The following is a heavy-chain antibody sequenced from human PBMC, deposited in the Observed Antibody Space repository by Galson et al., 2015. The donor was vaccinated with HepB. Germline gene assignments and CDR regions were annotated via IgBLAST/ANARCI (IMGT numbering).Heavy chain of an antibody. CDR2: IYYSGST. CDR1: GGSIKSYY. D-gene: IGHD3-16*02. Sequence: SETLSLTCTVSGGSIKSYYWSWIRQPPGKGLEWIGYIYYSGSTNFNPSLMRRVSISVDTSKNQFSLKLTSVTAADTAVYYCARLGPLRLGELSFPMWGQGTLVTVSS. CDR3: ARLGPLRLGELSFPM. V-gene: IGHV4-59*01. J-gene: IGHJ4*02.